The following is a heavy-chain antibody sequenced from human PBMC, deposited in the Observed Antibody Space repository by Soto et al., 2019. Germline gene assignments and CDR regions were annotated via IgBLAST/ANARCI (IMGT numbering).Heavy chain of an antibody. CDR1: GGSISSGGYY. CDR2: IYYSGST. D-gene: IGHD6-13*01. Sequence: PSETLSLTCTVSGGSISSGGYYWSWIRQHPGKGLEWIGYIYYSGSTYYNPSLKSRVTISVDTSKNQFSLKLSSVTAADTAVYYCATGYSSSWFDYWGQGTLVTVSS. J-gene: IGHJ4*02. CDR3: ATGYSSSWFDY. V-gene: IGHV4-31*03.